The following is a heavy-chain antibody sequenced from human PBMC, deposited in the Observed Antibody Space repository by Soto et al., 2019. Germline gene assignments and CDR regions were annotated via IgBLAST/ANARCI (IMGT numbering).Heavy chain of an antibody. Sequence: XGSLRLSCAASGFTFSSYDMSWVRQAPGKGLEWVSAISGSGGSTYYADSVKGRFTISRDNSKNTLYLQMNSLRAEDTAVYYCAKDPNYYPNWFDHWGQGSLVTVSS. CDR2: ISGSGGST. J-gene: IGHJ5*02. V-gene: IGHV3-23*01. D-gene: IGHD3-22*01. CDR1: GFTFSSYD. CDR3: AKDPNYYPNWFDH.